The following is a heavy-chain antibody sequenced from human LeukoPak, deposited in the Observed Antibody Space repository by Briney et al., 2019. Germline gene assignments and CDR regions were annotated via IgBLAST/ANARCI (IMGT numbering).Heavy chain of an antibody. CDR1: GYTFTTYY. J-gene: IGHJ4*02. Sequence: GASVKVSCKASGYTFTTYYFHWVRQAPGQGLEWMGIINPSGGSTSYAQKFQDRVTMTRDTSTSTLYMELTSLRPEDTAVYYCARDVSGGNCLFDYWGQGTLVTVSS. CDR3: ARDVSGGNCLFDY. V-gene: IGHV1-46*01. D-gene: IGHD2-15*01. CDR2: INPSGGST.